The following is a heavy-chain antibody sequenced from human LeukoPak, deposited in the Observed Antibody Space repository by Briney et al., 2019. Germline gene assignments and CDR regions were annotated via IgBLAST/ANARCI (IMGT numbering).Heavy chain of an antibody. CDR3: AREPGYSSGSVD. D-gene: IGHD6-19*01. J-gene: IGHJ4*02. CDR1: GGSISSYY. CDR2: IYHSGST. Sequence: SETLSLTCTVSGGSISSYYWSWIRQPPRKGLEWIGSIYHSGSTYYNPSLKSRVTISVDTSKNQFSLKLSSVTAADTAVYYCAREPGYSSGSVDWGQGTLVTVPS. V-gene: IGHV4-38-2*02.